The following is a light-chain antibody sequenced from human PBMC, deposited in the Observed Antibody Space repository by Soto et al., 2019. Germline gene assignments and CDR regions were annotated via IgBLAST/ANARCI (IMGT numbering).Light chain of an antibody. CDR1: QSVSSY. CDR2: DAS. Sequence: EIVLTQSPATLSLSPGERATLSCRASQSVSSYLAWYQHKPGQAPRLLIYDASKRATGIPARFSGSGSGTDVSLTISSLEPEDFAVYYCQHRSHWPPTWTFGQGTRVEIK. CDR3: QHRSHWPPTWT. J-gene: IGKJ1*01. V-gene: IGKV3-11*01.